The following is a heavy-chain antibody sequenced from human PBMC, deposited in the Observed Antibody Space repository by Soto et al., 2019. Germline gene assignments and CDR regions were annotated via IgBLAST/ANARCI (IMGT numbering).Heavy chain of an antibody. V-gene: IGHV3-74*01. CDR1: GFTFSSYW. D-gene: IGHD6-19*01. Sequence: GGSLRLSCAASGFTFSSYWMHWVRQAPGKGLVWVSRINSDGSSTSYADSVKGRFTISRDNAKNTLYLQMNSLRAEDTAVYCCAREGGREYSSGWSGDAFDIWGQGTMVTVSS. J-gene: IGHJ3*02. CDR3: AREGGREYSSGWSGDAFDI. CDR2: INSDGSST.